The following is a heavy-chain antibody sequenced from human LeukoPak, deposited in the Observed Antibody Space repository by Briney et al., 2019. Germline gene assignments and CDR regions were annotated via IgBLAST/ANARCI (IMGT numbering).Heavy chain of an antibody. CDR2: INPSGGST. J-gene: IGHJ3*02. D-gene: IGHD4-17*01. Sequence: ASVKVSCKASGYTFTSYYMHWVRQAPGQGLEWMGIINPSGGSTSYAQKFQGRVAMTRDKSTSTVYMELSSLGSEDTAVYYFAGGLLPDGENIGCGAFDIWGQGTMVTVSS. CDR3: AGGLLPDGENIGCGAFDI. V-gene: IGHV1-46*01. CDR1: GYTFTSYY.